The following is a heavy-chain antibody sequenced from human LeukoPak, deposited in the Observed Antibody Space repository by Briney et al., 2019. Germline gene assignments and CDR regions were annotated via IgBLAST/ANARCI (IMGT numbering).Heavy chain of an antibody. CDR1: GGSNSSSYFY. V-gene: IGHV4-39*07. J-gene: IGHJ1*01. Sequence: SETLSLTCTVSGGSNSSSYFYWGWIRQPPGKGLEWIGNIYYSGSTYYSPSLTSRVTVSVDTSENQFSLKLSSVTAADTAVYYCARVVRYCSSTSCYPEYFQHWGQGTLVTVSS. D-gene: IGHD2-2*01. CDR2: IYYSGST. CDR3: ARVVRYCSSTSCYPEYFQH.